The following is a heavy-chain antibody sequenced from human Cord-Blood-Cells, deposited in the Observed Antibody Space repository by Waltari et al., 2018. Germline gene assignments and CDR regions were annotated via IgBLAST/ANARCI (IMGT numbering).Heavy chain of an antibody. V-gene: IGHV3-30-3*01. Sequence: QVQLVESGGGVVQPGRSLRLSWAASGFTFSSSAMHWVRQAPGKGLEWVAVISYDGSNKYYADSVKGRFTISRDNSKNTLYLQMNSLRAEDTAVYYCARDLGWNYDYWGQGTLVTVSS. J-gene: IGHJ4*02. CDR2: ISYDGSNK. CDR3: ARDLGWNYDY. CDR1: GFTFSSSA. D-gene: IGHD1-7*01.